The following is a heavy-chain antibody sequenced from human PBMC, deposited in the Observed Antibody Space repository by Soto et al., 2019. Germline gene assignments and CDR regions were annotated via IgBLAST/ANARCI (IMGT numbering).Heavy chain of an antibody. CDR1: GYTFTSYA. CDR3: ARDLLDDLSYGMDV. D-gene: IGHD3-3*01. Sequence: ASVKVSCKASGYTFTSYAMHWVRQAPGQRLEWMGWINAGNGNTKYSQKFQGRVTITRDTSASTAYMELSSLRSEDTAVYYCARDLLDDLSYGMDVWGQGTTVTVSS. V-gene: IGHV1-3*01. CDR2: INAGNGNT. J-gene: IGHJ6*02.